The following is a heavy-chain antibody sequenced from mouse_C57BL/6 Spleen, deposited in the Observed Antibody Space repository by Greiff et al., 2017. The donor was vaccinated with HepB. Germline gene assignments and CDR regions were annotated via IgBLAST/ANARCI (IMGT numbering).Heavy chain of an antibody. Sequence: VQLQQPGAELVRPGTSVKLSCKASGYTFTSYWMHWVKQRPGQGLEWIGVIDPSDSYTNYNQKFKGKATLTVDTSSSTAYMQLSSLTSEDSAVYYCARRECGYDGFDYWGQGTTLTVSS. CDR1: GYTFTSYW. D-gene: IGHD2-14*01. CDR3: ARRECGYDGFDY. J-gene: IGHJ2*01. CDR2: IDPSDSYT. V-gene: IGHV1-59*01.